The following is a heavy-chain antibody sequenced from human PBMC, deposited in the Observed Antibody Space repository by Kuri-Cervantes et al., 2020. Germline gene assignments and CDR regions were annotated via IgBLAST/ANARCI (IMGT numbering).Heavy chain of an antibody. J-gene: IGHJ3*02. Sequence: SQTLSLTCAVSGGSISSSNWWSWIRQHPGKGLEWIGYIYYSGSTYYNPSLKSRVTISVDTSKNQFSLKLSSVTAADTAVYYCARAYYDSSGYHAFDIWGQGTMVTVSS. D-gene: IGHD3-22*01. CDR3: ARAYYDSSGYHAFDI. CDR1: GGSISSSNW. CDR2: IYYSGST. V-gene: IGHV4-31*11.